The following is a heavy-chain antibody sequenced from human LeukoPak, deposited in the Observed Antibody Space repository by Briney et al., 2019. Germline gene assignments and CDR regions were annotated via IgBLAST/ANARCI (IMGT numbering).Heavy chain of an antibody. D-gene: IGHD2-2*01. V-gene: IGHV1-18*04. CDR3: ARAPYCSSTSCRDPLYYYYGMDV. J-gene: IGHJ6*04. Sequence: EASVKVSCKASGYTFTSYGITWVRQAPGQGLQWMGWISAYNGNTDYAQKLQGRVTMTTDTSTSTAYMDLRSLRSDDTAVYYCARAPYCSSTSCRDPLYYYYGMDVWGKGTTVTVSS. CDR1: GYTFTSYG. CDR2: ISAYNGNT.